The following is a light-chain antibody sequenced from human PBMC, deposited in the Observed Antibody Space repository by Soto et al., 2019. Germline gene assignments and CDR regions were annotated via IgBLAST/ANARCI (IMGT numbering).Light chain of an antibody. CDR3: QQFHSYPLT. CDR2: HAS. CDR1: QDISRS. V-gene: IGKV1-13*02. Sequence: IQLTQSPPSVSASVGDRVTITCRASQDISRSLAWYQQKPGKGPKLLIFHASALESGVPSRFSGSGSVTDFTLSISGLQPADFAIYFCQQFHSYPLTFGPGTAVDL. J-gene: IGKJ3*01.